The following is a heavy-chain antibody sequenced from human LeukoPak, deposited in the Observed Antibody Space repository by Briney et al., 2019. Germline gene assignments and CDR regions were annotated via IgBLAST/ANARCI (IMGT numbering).Heavy chain of an antibody. CDR3: AGGTFMFDY. J-gene: IGHJ4*02. CDR1: GGSISSSDYY. V-gene: IGHV4-39*01. Sequence: SETLSLTCTVSGGSISSSDYYWGWIRQPPGKGLEWIGSIYYGGSTYYNPSLKSRVTISVDTSMNQFSLKLSFVTTADTAVYYCAGGTFMFDYWGQGTLVTVSS. CDR2: IYYGGST. D-gene: IGHD1-7*01.